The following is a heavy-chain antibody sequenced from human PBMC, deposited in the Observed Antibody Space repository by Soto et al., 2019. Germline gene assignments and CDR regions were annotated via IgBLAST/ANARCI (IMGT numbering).Heavy chain of an antibody. CDR2: ISGSGGST. CDR3: LQSQTTVTTGGNY. Sequence: GGSLRLSCAASGFTFSSYAMSWVRQAPGKGLEWVSAISGSGGSTYYADSVKGRFTISRDNSKNTLYLQMNSLRAEDTAVYYCLQSQTTVTTGGNYWGQGTLVTVSS. CDR1: GFTFSSYA. J-gene: IGHJ4*02. D-gene: IGHD4-17*01. V-gene: IGHV3-23*01.